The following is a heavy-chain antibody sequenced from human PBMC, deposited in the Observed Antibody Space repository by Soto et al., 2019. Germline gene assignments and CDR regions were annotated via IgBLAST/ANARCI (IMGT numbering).Heavy chain of an antibody. J-gene: IGHJ4*02. CDR2: VNHSGST. CDR1: GGSFSPYT. D-gene: IGHD3-3*01. Sequence: QVHLQQWGAGLLKPSETLSLTCAVYGGSFSPYTWTWIPQPPGKGLEWIGEVNHSGSTNSNPSLTSRVSISLDTSKYLFSPKLTSVTAADTAVYYCARATATVLLSVERSSILPHFFDYWGQGTLVTVSS. V-gene: IGHV4-34*02. CDR3: ARATATVLLSVERSSILPHFFDY.